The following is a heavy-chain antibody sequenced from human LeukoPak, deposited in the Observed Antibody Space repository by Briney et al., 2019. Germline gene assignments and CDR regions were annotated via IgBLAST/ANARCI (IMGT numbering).Heavy chain of an antibody. Sequence: GGSLRLSCVVSGFTFSSYWMTWVRQAPGKGLEWVANIRQDGSDKYYVDSVKGRFTVSRDNAKNSLYLQMSSLRAEDTAVYYCARDPGGWYSLDYWGQGTLVTVSS. CDR2: IRQDGSDK. J-gene: IGHJ4*02. V-gene: IGHV3-7*01. CDR3: ARDPGGWYSLDY. D-gene: IGHD6-19*01. CDR1: GFTFSSYW.